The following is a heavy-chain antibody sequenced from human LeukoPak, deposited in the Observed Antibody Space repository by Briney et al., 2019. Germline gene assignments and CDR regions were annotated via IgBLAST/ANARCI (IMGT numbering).Heavy chain of an antibody. CDR2: MNPNSGNT. D-gene: IGHD3-10*01. CDR3: ARGNRYSYGSGSSCFDY. V-gene: IGHV1-8*01. J-gene: IGHJ4*02. CDR1: GYTFTTYD. Sequence: GASVKVSCKASGYTFTTYDINWVRQATGQGPEWMGWMNPNSGNTGYAQKFQGRVTITRNTSISTAYMELSSMRFEDTAVYYCARGNRYSYGSGSSCFDYWGLGTLVTVSS.